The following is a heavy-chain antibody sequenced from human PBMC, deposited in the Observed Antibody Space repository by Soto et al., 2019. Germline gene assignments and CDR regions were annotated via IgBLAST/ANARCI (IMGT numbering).Heavy chain of an antibody. V-gene: IGHV1-18*01. D-gene: IGHD5-12*01. CDR1: GYTFTRSG. CDR3: AREGVAPYYYYGMDV. Sequence: QVQLVQSGAEVKKPGASVKVSCKASGYTFTRSGISWVRQAPGQGLEWMGWISTYNGDTNYAQTFQGRVTMTTDTSTSKVHMEVRSLRSDDTAVYYCAREGVAPYYYYGMDVWGQGTRSPSP. CDR2: ISTYNGDT. J-gene: IGHJ6*02.